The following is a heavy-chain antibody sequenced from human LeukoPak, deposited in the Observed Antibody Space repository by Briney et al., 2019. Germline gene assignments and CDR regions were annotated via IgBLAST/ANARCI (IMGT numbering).Heavy chain of an antibody. V-gene: IGHV3-21*01. D-gene: IGHD3-10*01. CDR1: GFTFSSYS. J-gene: IGHJ6*02. CDR3: ARDHMVRGVIITGYYGMDV. Sequence: GGSLRLSCAASGFTFSSYSMNWVRQAPGKGLEWVSSISSSSSYIYYADSVKGRFTISRGNAKNSLYLQMNSLRAEDTAVYYCARDHMVRGVIITGYYGMDVWGQGTTVTVSS. CDR2: ISSSSSYI.